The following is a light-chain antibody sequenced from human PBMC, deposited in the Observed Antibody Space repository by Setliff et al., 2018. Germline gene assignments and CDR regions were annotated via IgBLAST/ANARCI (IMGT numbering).Light chain of an antibody. V-gene: IGKV1-39*01. CDR3: QQSYSTPFT. CDR2: FAS. CDR1: QNIRTY. Sequence: IQMTQSPSSLSASVGDRITIICRASQNIRTYLNWYQQKPGNAPRLLIYFASSLQSGVPSRFRGSGSGTELSLTINNLQPEDFATYYCQQSYSTPFTFGGGT. J-gene: IGKJ4*01.